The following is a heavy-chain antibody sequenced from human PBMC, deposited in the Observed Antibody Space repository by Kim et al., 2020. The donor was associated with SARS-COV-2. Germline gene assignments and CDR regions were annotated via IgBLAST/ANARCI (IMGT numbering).Heavy chain of an antibody. CDR3: ARDGGLCPHIVVVPAAISWCAFDI. J-gene: IGHJ3*02. CDR1: GFTFSSYG. CDR2: ISYDGSNK. Sequence: GGSLRLSCAASGFTFSSYGMHWVRQAPGKGLEWVAVISYDGSNKYYADSVKGRFTISRDNSKNTLYLQMNSLRAEDTAVYYCARDGGLCPHIVVVPAAISWCAFDIWGQGTMVTVSS. V-gene: IGHV3-33*05. D-gene: IGHD2-2*01.